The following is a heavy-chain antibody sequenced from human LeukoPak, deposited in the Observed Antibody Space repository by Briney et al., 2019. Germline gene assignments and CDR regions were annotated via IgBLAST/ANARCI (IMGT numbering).Heavy chain of an antibody. CDR2: ILSSGAYT. V-gene: IGHV3-21*06. D-gene: IGHD6-19*01. J-gene: IGHJ6*03. Sequence: PGGSLRLSCAASGFIFKTYTMNWDRQAPGKGLEWVSSILSSGAYTYYADSLKGRFTISRDNAKNSLYLQMNSLRAEDTAVYYCVTRGWADYYYYMDVWGKGTTVTVSS. CDR1: GFIFKTYT. CDR3: VTRGWADYYYYMDV.